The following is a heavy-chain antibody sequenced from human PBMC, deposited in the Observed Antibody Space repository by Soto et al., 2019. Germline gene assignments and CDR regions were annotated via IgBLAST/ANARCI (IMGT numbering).Heavy chain of an antibody. J-gene: IGHJ5*02. D-gene: IGHD1-7*01. CDR1: CGSINSNY. V-gene: IGHV4-59*01. CDR2: IYHTGIT. CDR3: ARGTGNWNYGWFDP. Sequence: PSETLSLTCTVSCGSINSNYWSWIRQSPGKGLEWIGHIYHTGITNFNPSLKSRVTMSIDTPKNQFSLNLQFVTAADTAVYYCARGTGNWNYGWFDPWGQGTLVNVSS.